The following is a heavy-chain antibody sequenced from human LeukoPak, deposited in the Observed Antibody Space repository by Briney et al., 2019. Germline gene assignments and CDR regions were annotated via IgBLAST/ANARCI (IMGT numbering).Heavy chain of an antibody. CDR1: GYTFTDYY. CDR2: INPNSGGT. V-gene: IGHV1-2*02. D-gene: IGHD2-2*01. CDR3: AKVVHGTAAFDI. J-gene: IGHJ3*02. Sequence: PVASVKVSCKASGYTFTDYYVHWVRQAPGQGLEWMGWINPNSGGTNYAQKFQGRVTMTRDTSISTAYMDLSRLRSGDTAVYYCAKVVHGTAAFDIWGQGTLVTVSS.